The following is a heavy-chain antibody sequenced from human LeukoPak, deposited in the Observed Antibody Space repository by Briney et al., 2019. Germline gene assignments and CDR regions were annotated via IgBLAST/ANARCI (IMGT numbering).Heavy chain of an antibody. CDR2: IKQDGSEK. CDR1: GFTFSSYW. D-gene: IGHD3-22*01. J-gene: IGHJ5*02. Sequence: PGGSLRLSCAASGFTFSSYWMSWVRQAPGKGLEWVANIKQDGSEKYYVDSVKGRFTISRDNAKNSLYLQMNSLRAEDTAVYYCARGRTYDSSTGNWFDPWGQGTLVTVSS. V-gene: IGHV3-7*01. CDR3: ARGRTYDSSTGNWFDP.